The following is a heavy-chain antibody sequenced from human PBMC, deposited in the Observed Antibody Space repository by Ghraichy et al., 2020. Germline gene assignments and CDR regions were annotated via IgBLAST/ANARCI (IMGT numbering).Heavy chain of an antibody. CDR1: GGTFSSYA. V-gene: IGHV1-69*04. D-gene: IGHD3-22*01. Sequence: SVKVSCKASGGTFSSYAISWVRQAPGQGLEWMGRIIPILGIANYAQKFQGRVTITADKSTSTAYMELSSLRSEDTAVYYCARESGYYDSSGYSYDYWGQGTLVTVSS. CDR2: IIPILGIA. CDR3: ARESGYYDSSGYSYDY. J-gene: IGHJ4*02.